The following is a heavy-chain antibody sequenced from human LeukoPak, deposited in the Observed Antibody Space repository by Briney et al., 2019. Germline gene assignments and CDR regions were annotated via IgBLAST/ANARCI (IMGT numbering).Heavy chain of an antibody. V-gene: IGHV1-69*05. D-gene: IGHD3-22*01. Sequence: SVKVSCKASGGTFSSYAISWVRQAPGQGLEWMGGIIPIFGTANYAQKFQGRVTITTDESTSTAYMELSSLRAEDTAVYYCARGGVVVITGYYYMDVWGKGTTVTVSS. CDR3: ARGGVVVITGYYYMDV. CDR1: GGTFSSYA. CDR2: IIPIFGTA. J-gene: IGHJ6*03.